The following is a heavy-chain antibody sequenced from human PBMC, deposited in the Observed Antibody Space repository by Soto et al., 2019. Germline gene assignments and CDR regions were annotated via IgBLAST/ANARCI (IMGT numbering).Heavy chain of an antibody. D-gene: IGHD6-19*01. CDR1: GFTFNSYA. CDR2: VSFDGNTK. CDR3: ARPFITSGWGRGFAY. Sequence: PGGSLRLSGAASGFTFNSYAIHWVRQAPGKGLEWVASVSFDGNTKDYADSVKGRFTISRDNSRNTLDLQMHSLRVEDTAVYYCARPFITSGWGRGFAYWGPGTRVTVSS. J-gene: IGHJ4*02. V-gene: IGHV3-30*04.